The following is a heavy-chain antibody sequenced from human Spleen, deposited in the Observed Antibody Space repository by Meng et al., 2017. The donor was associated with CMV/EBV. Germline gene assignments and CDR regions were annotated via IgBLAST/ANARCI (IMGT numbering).Heavy chain of an antibody. V-gene: IGHV3-74*01. D-gene: IGHD2-2*01. J-gene: IGHJ4*02. Sequence: GGSLRLSCATSGFPFSGYWMHWVRQAPGEGLVWVSRINSDESSTSYADSVKGRFTISRDNAKNTLYLQMNSLRAEDTAVYYCARSSYCSRTSCYPDYWGQGTLVTVSS. CDR2: INSDESST. CDR3: ARSSYCSRTSCYPDY. CDR1: GFPFSGYW.